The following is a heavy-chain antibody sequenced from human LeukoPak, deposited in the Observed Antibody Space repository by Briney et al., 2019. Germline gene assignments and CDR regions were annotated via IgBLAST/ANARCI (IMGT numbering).Heavy chain of an antibody. J-gene: IGHJ4*02. D-gene: IGHD3-22*01. CDR3: ARELFYDSSGYALGY. CDR2: IIPIFGTA. Sequence: ASVKVSCKTSGGTFSSYAISWVRQAPGQGLEWMGRIIPIFGTANYAQKFQGRVAITTDESTSTAYMELSSLRSEDTAVYYCARELFYDSSGYALGYWGQGTLVTVSS. CDR1: GGTFSSYA. V-gene: IGHV1-69*05.